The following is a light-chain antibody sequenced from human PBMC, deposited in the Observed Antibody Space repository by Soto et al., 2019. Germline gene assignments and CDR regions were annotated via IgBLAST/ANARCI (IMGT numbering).Light chain of an antibody. V-gene: IGKV3-15*01. J-gene: IGKJ1*01. CDR2: GAS. CDR1: QSVSSN. Sequence: EIVLTQSPATLYFSPVERATLSCRASQSVSSNLAWNQQKPGQAPRLLIYGASTRATGIPARFSGSGSGTEFTLTISSLQSEDFAVYYCQQYDNWPLTFGQGTKVDIK. CDR3: QQYDNWPLT.